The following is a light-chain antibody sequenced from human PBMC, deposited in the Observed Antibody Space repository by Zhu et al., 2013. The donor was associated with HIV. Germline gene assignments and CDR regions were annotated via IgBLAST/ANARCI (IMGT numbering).Light chain of an antibody. J-gene: IGKJ4*01. CDR1: QSVSSNY. V-gene: IGKV3-20*01. CDR2: GAS. Sequence: EIVLTQSPGTLSLSPGERATLSCRASQSVSSNYLAWYQQKPGQAPRLLIYGASRRATGIPDRFSGSGSGTDFTLTITGLEPEDFAVYYCQQYGKSPLTFGGGTTVEIK. CDR3: QQYGKSPLT.